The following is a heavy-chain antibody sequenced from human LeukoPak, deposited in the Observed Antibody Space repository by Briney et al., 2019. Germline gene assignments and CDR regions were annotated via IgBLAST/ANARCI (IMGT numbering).Heavy chain of an antibody. D-gene: IGHD2-8*02. CDR1: GFTFSSFA. CDR2: FDGNGPNT. J-gene: IGHJ4*02. Sequence: QSGGSLRLSCAVSGFTFSSFAMTWVRQAPGKGLEWVSGFDGNGPNTYYADSVKGRWTISRDNSRNTLYLEMNSLRPEDTAIYYCAKPRTTGLGWAQFDYWGQGSLVTVSS. V-gene: IGHV3-23*01. CDR3: AKPRTTGLGWAQFDY.